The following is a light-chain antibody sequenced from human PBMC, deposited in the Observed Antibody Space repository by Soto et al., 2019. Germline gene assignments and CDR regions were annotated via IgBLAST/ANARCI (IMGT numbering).Light chain of an antibody. CDR3: QQYGSSPKT. CDR2: DAS. Sequence: EVVMTQSPATLSLSPGERATLSCRASQSVNNYLAWYQQKPGQAPRLLIYDASSRATGIPDRFSGSGSGTDFTLTISRLEPEDFAVYYCQQYGSSPKTFGQGTKVDIK. J-gene: IGKJ1*01. V-gene: IGKV3-20*01. CDR1: QSVNNY.